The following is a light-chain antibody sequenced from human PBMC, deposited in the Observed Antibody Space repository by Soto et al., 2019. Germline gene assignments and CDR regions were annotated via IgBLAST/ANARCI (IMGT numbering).Light chain of an antibody. Sequence: EIVLTQSPATLSLSPGERATLSYRASQSVSSYLAWYQQKPGQAPRLLIYDASNRATGIPARFSGSGSGTDFTLTISSLEPEDFAVYYCQQRSNWPRFTFGPGTKVHIK. CDR1: QSVSSY. J-gene: IGKJ3*01. CDR3: QQRSNWPRFT. CDR2: DAS. V-gene: IGKV3-11*01.